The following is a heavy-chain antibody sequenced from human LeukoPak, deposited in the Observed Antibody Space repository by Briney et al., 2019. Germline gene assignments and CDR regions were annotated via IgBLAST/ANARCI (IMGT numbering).Heavy chain of an antibody. CDR1: GYTFTSYG. V-gene: IGHV1-69*04. CDR3: ARATTVVTPFDY. J-gene: IGHJ4*02. D-gene: IGHD4-17*01. Sequence: ASVKVSCKASGYTFTSYGISWVRQAPGQGLEWMGRIIPILGIANYAQKFQGRVTITAGKSTSTAYMELSSLRSEDTAVYYCARATTVVTPFDYWGQGTLVTVSS. CDR2: IIPILGIA.